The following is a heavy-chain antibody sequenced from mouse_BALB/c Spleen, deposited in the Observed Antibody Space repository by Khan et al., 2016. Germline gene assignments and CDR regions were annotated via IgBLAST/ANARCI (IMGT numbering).Heavy chain of an antibody. CDR2: INTYTGEP. V-gene: IGHV9-3-1*01. D-gene: IGHD2-4*01. CDR3: ARHYDYAPFAC. CDR1: GYTFTNYG. J-gene: IGHJ3*01. Sequence: QIQLVQSGPELKKPGETVKISCKASGYTFTNYGMNWVKQAPGKGLKWMGWINTYTGEPTYADDFKGRFAFTSETSASTAYLQINNLKNEDTATNCCARHYDYAPFACWGQGSLVTVSA.